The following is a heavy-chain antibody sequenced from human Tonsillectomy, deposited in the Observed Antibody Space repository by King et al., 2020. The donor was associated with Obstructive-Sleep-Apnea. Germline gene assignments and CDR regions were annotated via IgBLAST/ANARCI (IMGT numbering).Heavy chain of an antibody. CDR2: IYYSGST. Sequence: LQLQESGPGLVKPSETLSLTCTVSGGSISSSSYYWGWIRQPPGKGLEWIGSIYYSGSTYYNPSLKSRVTISVDTSKNQFSLKLSSVTAADTAVYYCARDRATTVGSGWYPNWFDPWGQGTLVTVSS. J-gene: IGHJ5*02. D-gene: IGHD6-19*01. CDR3: ARDRATTVGSGWYPNWFDP. CDR1: GGSISSSSYY. V-gene: IGHV4-39*07.